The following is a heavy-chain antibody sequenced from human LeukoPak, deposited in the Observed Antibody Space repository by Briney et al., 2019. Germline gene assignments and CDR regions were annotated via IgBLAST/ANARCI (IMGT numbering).Heavy chain of an antibody. V-gene: IGHV1-8*01. CDR2: MNPNSGNT. J-gene: IGHJ6*03. CDR3: ARDRESGYYARTVYYMDV. Sequence: ASVKLSCKASGYTFTSYDINWVRQAPGQGLEWMGWMNPNSGNTGYAQKFQGRVTMTRNTSISTAYMELSSLRSEDTAVYYCARDRESGYYARTVYYMDVWGKGTTVTVSS. CDR1: GYTFTSYD. D-gene: IGHD3-22*01.